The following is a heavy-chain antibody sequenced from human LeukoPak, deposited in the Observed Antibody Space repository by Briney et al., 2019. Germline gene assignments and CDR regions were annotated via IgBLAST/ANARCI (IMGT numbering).Heavy chain of an antibody. Sequence: GASVKVSCQASGYTFTSYGISWVRQAPGQGLEWMGWISAYNGNTNYAQKLQGRVTMTTDTSPSTAYMELRSLRADDTAVYYCGRDGGWATVTYGGSFDYWGQGTLVTVSS. CDR3: GRDGGWATVTYGGSFDY. J-gene: IGHJ4*02. CDR2: ISAYNGNT. V-gene: IGHV1-18*01. D-gene: IGHD4-17*01. CDR1: GYTFTSYG.